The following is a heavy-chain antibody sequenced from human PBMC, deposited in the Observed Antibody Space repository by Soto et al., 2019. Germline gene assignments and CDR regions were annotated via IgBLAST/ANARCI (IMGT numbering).Heavy chain of an antibody. CDR1: GGSFSSYA. J-gene: IGHJ4*02. Sequence: PVKASCKAPGGSFSSYALRWARHAPRKGLEWMGGVIPIFGTANYAQKFQGRVTITADKSTSTAYMELSSLRSEDTAVYYCARSSESFYDSSGYYPGPFDYWGQGTLVTVSS. CDR3: ARSSESFYDSSGYYPGPFDY. CDR2: VIPIFGTA. V-gene: IGHV1-69*06. D-gene: IGHD3-22*01.